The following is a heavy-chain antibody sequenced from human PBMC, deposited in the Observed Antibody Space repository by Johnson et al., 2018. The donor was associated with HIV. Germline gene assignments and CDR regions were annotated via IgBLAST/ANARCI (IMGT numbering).Heavy chain of an antibody. J-gene: IGHJ3*02. Sequence: VQLVESGGGLVQPGGSLRLSCVVSGFTFSDYAVNWVRQAPGKGLEWVSGISGSGASTYYADSVKGRFTISRDNSKNTVYLQMNSLRVEDTAVYYCARDRGLDAFDIWGQGTMVTVSS. CDR2: ISGSGAST. CDR3: ARDRGLDAFDI. D-gene: IGHD3-10*01. V-gene: IGHV3-23*04. CDR1: GFTFSDYA.